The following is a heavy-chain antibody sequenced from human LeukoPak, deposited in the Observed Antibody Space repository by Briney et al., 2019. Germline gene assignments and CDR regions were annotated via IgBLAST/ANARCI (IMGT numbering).Heavy chain of an antibody. D-gene: IGHD6-13*01. CDR2: IYYSGST. J-gene: IGHJ4*02. Sequence: PSETLSLTCTVLGGSISSYYWSWFRQPPGKGLEWIGYIYYSGSTNYNPSLKSRVTISVDTSKNQFSLKLSSVTAADTAVYYCARSSWYDTRFDYWGQGTLVTVSS. CDR1: GGSISSYY. V-gene: IGHV4-59*01. CDR3: ARSSWYDTRFDY.